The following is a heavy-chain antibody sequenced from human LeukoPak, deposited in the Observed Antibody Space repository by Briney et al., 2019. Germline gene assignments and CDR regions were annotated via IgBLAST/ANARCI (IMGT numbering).Heavy chain of an antibody. CDR1: GYTFTGYY. CDR3: AREAKDWYFDL. V-gene: IGHV1-2*06. Sequence: GASVKVSCKASGYTFTGYYMHWVRQAPGQGLEWMGRINPNSGGTNYARKFQGRVTMTRDTSISTAYMELSRLRSDDTAVYYCAREAKDWYFDLWGRGTLVTVSS. J-gene: IGHJ2*01. CDR2: INPNSGGT.